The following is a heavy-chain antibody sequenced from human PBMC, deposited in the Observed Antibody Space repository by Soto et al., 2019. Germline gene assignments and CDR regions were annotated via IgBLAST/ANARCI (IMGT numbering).Heavy chain of an antibody. CDR3: AHRHSNDGGGGSYSVFAY. Sequence: SGPTLVNPTQTLTLTCTFSGFSLSTSGVGVGWIRQPPGKALEWLALIYWDDDKRYSPSLKSRLTITKDTSKNQVVLTMTNMDPGHTPTYYCAHRHSNDGGGGSYSVFAYWGQGTRVPVSP. CDR2: IYWDDDK. V-gene: IGHV2-5*02. J-gene: IGHJ4*02. CDR1: GFSLSTSGVG. D-gene: IGHD2-21*01.